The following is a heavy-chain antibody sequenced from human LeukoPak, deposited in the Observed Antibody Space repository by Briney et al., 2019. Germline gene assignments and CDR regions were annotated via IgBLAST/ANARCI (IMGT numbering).Heavy chain of an antibody. J-gene: IGHJ4*02. CDR3: ARENPGVPFDY. CDR2: INPNSGAT. CDR1: GYTFTGYY. D-gene: IGHD3-3*01. V-gene: IGHV1-2*02. Sequence: GASVKVSCKASGYTFTGYYLHWVRQAPGQGLEWMGWINPNSGATNYAQNFQGRVTMTRDTSINTAYMELSGLRSDDTAVYFCARENPGVPFDYWGQGTLVTVSS.